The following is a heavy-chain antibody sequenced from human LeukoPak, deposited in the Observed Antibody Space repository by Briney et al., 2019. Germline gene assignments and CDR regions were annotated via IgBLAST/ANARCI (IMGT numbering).Heavy chain of an antibody. CDR2: ISYDGSNK. CDR3: ARDFLTTVTP. CDR1: GFTFSSYA. V-gene: IGHV3-30-3*01. Sequence: QSGGSLRLSCAASGFTFSSYAMHWVRQAPGKGLEWVAVISYDGSNKYYADSVKGRFTISRDNSKNTLYLQMNSLGAEDTAVYYCARDFLTTVTPWGQGTLVTVSS. D-gene: IGHD4-17*01. J-gene: IGHJ5*02.